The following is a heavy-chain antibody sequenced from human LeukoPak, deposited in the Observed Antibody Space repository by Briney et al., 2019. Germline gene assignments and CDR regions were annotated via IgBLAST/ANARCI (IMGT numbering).Heavy chain of an antibody. D-gene: IGHD4-17*01. V-gene: IGHV3-7*03. CDR2: IKQDGSEK. CDR1: GFTFSSYW. CDR3: ARGQTTVTN. J-gene: IGHJ4*02. Sequence: GGSLRLSCAASGFTFSSYWMSWVRQAPGKGVEGVANIKQDGSEKYYLDSVKGRFTISRDNAKNSLYLQMNSLRAEDTAVYYCARGQTTVTNWGQGTLVTVSS.